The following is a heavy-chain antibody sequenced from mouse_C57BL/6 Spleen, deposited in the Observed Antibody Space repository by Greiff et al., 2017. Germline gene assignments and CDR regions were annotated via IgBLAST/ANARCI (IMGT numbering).Heavy chain of an antibody. J-gene: IGHJ4*01. CDR3: TLITTGVARYYYAMDY. Sequence: VQLQQSGAELVRPGASVKLSCTASGFNIKDDYMHWVKQRPEQGLEWIGWIDPENGDTEYASKFQGKATITADTSSNTAYLQLSSLTSEDTAVYYCTLITTGVARYYYAMDYWGQGTSVTVSS. V-gene: IGHV14-4*01. CDR1: GFNIKDDY. D-gene: IGHD1-1*01. CDR2: IDPENGDT.